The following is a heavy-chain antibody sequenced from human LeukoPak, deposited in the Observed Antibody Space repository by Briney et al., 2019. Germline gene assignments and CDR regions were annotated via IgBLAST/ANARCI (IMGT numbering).Heavy chain of an antibody. J-gene: IGHJ4*02. D-gene: IGHD2-2*02. Sequence: SVKVSCKASGYTFTGYYMHWVRQAPGQGLEWMGWINPNSGGTNYAQKFQGRVTMTRDTSISTAYMELSRLRSDDTAVYYCARVYQLLYPSGLDYWGQGTLVTVSS. CDR3: ARVYQLLYPSGLDY. V-gene: IGHV1-2*02. CDR2: INPNSGGT. CDR1: GYTFTGYY.